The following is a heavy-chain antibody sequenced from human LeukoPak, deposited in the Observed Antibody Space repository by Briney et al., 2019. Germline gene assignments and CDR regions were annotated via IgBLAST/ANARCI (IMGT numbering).Heavy chain of an antibody. V-gene: IGHV4-38-2*02. J-gene: IGHJ5*02. CDR2: IYHSGSA. CDR1: GYSISSGYQ. D-gene: IGHD2-2*01. CDR3: ARDPRWLTPDCTSTSCYENYFDP. Sequence: SETLALTCAVSGYSISSGYQWAWIRQPPGKTLEWIGSIYHSGSAHYNPSLKSRVTISVDRSNNQFSRRLSSVTAADTAVYYCARDPRWLTPDCTSTSCYENYFDPWGQGTLVTVSS.